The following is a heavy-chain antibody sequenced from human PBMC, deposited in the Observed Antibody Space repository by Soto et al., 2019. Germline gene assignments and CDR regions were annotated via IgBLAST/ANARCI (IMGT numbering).Heavy chain of an antibody. CDR2: VYYSGTT. D-gene: IGHD3-22*01. V-gene: IGHV4-31*03. CDR3: ARLDDSGGNTPFDF. J-gene: IGHJ4*02. Sequence: SETRSLTGTVSGGSISRGGYYWSWIRQRPGKGLEWIGHVYYSGTTYSNPSLRSRIAISVDTSENHFSLKLSSLTAADTAIYFCARLDDSGGNTPFDFWGQGILVTVSS. CDR1: GGSISRGGYY.